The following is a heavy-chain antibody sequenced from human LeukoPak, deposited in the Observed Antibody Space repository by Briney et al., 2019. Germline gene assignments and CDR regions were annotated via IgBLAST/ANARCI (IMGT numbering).Heavy chain of an antibody. V-gene: IGHV4-4*02. D-gene: IGHD5-18*01. J-gene: IGHJ4*02. Sequence: PSETLSLTCAVSGGSISSSNWWSWVRQPPGKGLEWIGEIYHSGSTNYNPSLKSRVTISVDKSKDQFSLKLSSVTAADTAVYYCARVELGYSYGRFDYWGQGTLVTVSS. CDR1: GGSISSSNW. CDR3: ARVELGYSYGRFDY. CDR2: IYHSGST.